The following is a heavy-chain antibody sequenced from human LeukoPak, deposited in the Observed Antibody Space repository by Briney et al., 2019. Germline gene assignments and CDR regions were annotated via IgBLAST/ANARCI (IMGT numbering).Heavy chain of an antibody. CDR3: ARGLLWFGELGVGGMDV. CDR2: INPNSGGT. D-gene: IGHD3-10*01. V-gene: IGHV1-2*02. Sequence: ASVKVSCKAPGHTFTGYYMHWVRQAPGQGLEWMGWINPNSGGTNYAQKFQGRVTMTRDTSISTAYMELSRLRSDDTAVYYCARGLLWFGELGVGGMDVWGQGTTVTVSS. CDR1: GHTFTGYY. J-gene: IGHJ6*02.